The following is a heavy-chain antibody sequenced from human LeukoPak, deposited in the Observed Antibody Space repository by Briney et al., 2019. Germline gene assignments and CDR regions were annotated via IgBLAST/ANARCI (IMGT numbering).Heavy chain of an antibody. Sequence: KSGESLKISCKGSGYSFTTYWIGWVRQMPGKGLEWMGIIYPIDSDTKYSPSFQGQVTISADKSISTAYLQWSSLKASDTAMYYCARRKNYYFDYWGQGTLVTVSS. CDR2: IYPIDSDT. J-gene: IGHJ4*02. V-gene: IGHV5-51*01. D-gene: IGHD1-7*01. CDR1: GYSFTTYW. CDR3: ARRKNYYFDY.